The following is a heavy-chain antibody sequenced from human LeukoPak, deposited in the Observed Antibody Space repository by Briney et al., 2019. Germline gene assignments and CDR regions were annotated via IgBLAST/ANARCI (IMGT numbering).Heavy chain of an antibody. CDR1: GGSISSSSYY. CDR3: ARHGRLTGDFDY. J-gene: IGHJ4*02. Sequence: SETLSLTCTVSGGSISSSSYYWGWIRQPPGKGLEWIGSIYYSGSTYYNPSLKSRVIISVDTSKNQFSLKLSSVTAADTAVYYCARHGRLTGDFDYWGQGTLVTVSS. V-gene: IGHV4-39*01. D-gene: IGHD7-27*01. CDR2: IYYSGST.